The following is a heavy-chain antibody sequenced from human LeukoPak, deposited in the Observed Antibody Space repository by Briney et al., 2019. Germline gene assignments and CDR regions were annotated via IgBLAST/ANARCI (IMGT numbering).Heavy chain of an antibody. CDR3: VRQQTPHGNFDY. V-gene: IGHV3-23*01. Sequence: GGSLRLSCAASGFTFSSYAMSWVRQAPGKGLEWVSAISGSGDNTYYADSVKGRFTISRDNSKNTLYLQMNSLRAEDTAVYYCVRQQTPHGNFDYWGQGTLVTVSS. J-gene: IGHJ4*02. CDR2: ISGSGDNT. CDR1: GFTFSSYA. D-gene: IGHD1-1*01.